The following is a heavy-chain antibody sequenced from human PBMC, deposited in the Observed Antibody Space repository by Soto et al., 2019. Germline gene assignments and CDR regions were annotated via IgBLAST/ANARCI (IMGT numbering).Heavy chain of an antibody. D-gene: IGHD2-15*01. Sequence: QVQLVQSGAEVKKPVASVKVSCKASGYTFTSDAISWVRQAPGQGLEWRVWLGAHNGNTNDAQKLQGRVTMTTETSTSTAYMELRSLRSDDTDVYYCARDHNIVVVVAATPSDYWGQGTLVTVSS. V-gene: IGHV1-18*01. CDR1: GYTFTSDA. J-gene: IGHJ4*02. CDR2: LGAHNGNT. CDR3: ARDHNIVVVVAATPSDY.